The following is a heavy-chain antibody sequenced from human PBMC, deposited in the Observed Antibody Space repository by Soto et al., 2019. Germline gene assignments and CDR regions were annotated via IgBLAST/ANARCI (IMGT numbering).Heavy chain of an antibody. CDR3: ARDLGDCSSTSCYTEGGYYYYYGMDV. CDR2: ISYDGSNK. Sequence: QVQLVESGGGVVQPGRSLRLSCAASGFTFSSYAMHWVRQAPGKGLEWVAVISYDGSNKNYADSVKGRFTISRDNSKNTLYLQMNSLRAEDTAVYYCARDLGDCSSTSCYTEGGYYYYYGMDVWGQGAPVTVSS. V-gene: IGHV3-30-3*01. CDR1: GFTFSSYA. D-gene: IGHD2-2*02. J-gene: IGHJ6*02.